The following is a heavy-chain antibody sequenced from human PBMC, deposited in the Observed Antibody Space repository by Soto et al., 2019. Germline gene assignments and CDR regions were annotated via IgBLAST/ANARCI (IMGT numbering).Heavy chain of an antibody. Sequence: PSETLSLTYAVYGGSFSGYYWSWIRQPPGKGLEWIGEINHSGSTNYNPSLKSRVTISVDTSKNQFSLKLSSVTAADTAVYYCARGGEDGDYVSDYRDYWGQGTLVTVSS. CDR2: INHSGST. CDR1: GGSFSGYY. CDR3: ARGGEDGDYVSDYRDY. J-gene: IGHJ4*02. V-gene: IGHV4-34*01. D-gene: IGHD4-17*01.